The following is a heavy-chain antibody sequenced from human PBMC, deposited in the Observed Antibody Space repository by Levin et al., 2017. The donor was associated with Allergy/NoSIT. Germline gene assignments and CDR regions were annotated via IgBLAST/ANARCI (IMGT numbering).Heavy chain of an antibody. CDR3: ATPPGYCNTTRCYVGAFDI. Sequence: GESLKISCKGSGYSSTSYWISWVRQMPGKGLEWMGKIDPSDSYPDYSPSFEGHVTISADRSISTAYLQWSSLKASDTAMYYCATPPGYCNTTRCYVGAFDIWGQGTMVTVSS. D-gene: IGHD2-2*01. CDR1: GYSSTSYW. V-gene: IGHV5-10-1*01. J-gene: IGHJ3*02. CDR2: IDPSDSYP.